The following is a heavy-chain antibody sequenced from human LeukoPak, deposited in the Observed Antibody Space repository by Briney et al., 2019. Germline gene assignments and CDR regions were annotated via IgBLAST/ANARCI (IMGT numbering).Heavy chain of an antibody. Sequence: SVTVSCTASGGTFSSYAISWVRQAPGQGLEWMGGIIPIFGTANYAQKFQGRVTITADESTSTAYMELSSLRSEDTAVYYCARDTEPYGSGDPGPWGQGTLVTVSS. V-gene: IGHV1-69*13. CDR3: ARDTEPYGSGDPGP. CDR1: GGTFSSYA. CDR2: IIPIFGTA. J-gene: IGHJ5*02. D-gene: IGHD3-10*01.